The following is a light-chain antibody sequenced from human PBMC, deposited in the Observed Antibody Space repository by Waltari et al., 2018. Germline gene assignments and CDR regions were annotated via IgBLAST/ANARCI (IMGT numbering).Light chain of an antibody. CDR1: NIGTYS. J-gene: IGLJ1*01. CDR2: YDR. CDR3: HVWHPHVDPGV. V-gene: IGLV3-21*04. Sequence: SYVVTQPPSVSVAPGETATIPCGGDNIGTYSVHWYQQKAGQAPVLVICYDRDRPAGIPHRFCGANSWNTSTRTISRVEAGDEARYYCHVWHPHVDPGVFGTGTEVTVL.